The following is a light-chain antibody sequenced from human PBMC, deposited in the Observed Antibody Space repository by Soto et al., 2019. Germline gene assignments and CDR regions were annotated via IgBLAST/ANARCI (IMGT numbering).Light chain of an antibody. CDR2: EVS. CDR1: SSDVGIYNL. V-gene: IGLV2-23*02. Sequence: QSALTQPASVSGSPGQSITISCTGTSSDVGIYNLVSWYQQHPGKAPKLMIFEVSKRPSGVSNRFSGSKSGNTASLTISGLRAEDEADYYCCSYAGSSTYVFGTGTKVTVL. J-gene: IGLJ1*01. CDR3: CSYAGSSTYV.